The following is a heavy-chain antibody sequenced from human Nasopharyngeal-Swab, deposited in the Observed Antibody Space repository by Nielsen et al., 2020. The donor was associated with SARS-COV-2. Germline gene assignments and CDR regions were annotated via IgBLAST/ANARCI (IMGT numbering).Heavy chain of an antibody. CDR1: GFTFSSYG. V-gene: IGHV3-30*03. CDR3: AREGIVGATDLSFDY. J-gene: IGHJ4*02. Sequence: GESLKISCAASGFTFSSYGMHWVRQAPGKGLEWVAVISYDGSNKYYADSVKGRFTISRDNSKNTPYLQMNSLRAEDTAVYYCAREGIVGATDLSFDYWGQGTLVTVSS. CDR2: ISYDGSNK. D-gene: IGHD1-26*01.